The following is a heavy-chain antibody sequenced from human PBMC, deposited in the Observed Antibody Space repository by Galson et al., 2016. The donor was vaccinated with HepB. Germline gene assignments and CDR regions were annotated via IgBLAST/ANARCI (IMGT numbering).Heavy chain of an antibody. Sequence: SVKVSCKASGYTFNTYGITWVRQAPGQGLEWMGWINTYTGNTNYAQKFQGRVTMTTETSTSTAYMELGSLTSDDTAVYYCARLDTSSWFDYGSEPYHFASWGQGTLVTVSS. J-gene: IGHJ4*02. D-gene: IGHD6-13*01. V-gene: IGHV1-18*01. CDR2: INTYTGNT. CDR1: GYTFNTYG. CDR3: ARLDTSSWFDYGSEPYHFAS.